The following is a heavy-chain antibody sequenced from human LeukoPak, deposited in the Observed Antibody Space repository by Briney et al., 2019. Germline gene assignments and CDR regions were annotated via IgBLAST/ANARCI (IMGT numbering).Heavy chain of an antibody. V-gene: IGHV3-33*01. Sequence: GGSLRLSCATSGFSFSSCGMHWVRQAPGKGPEWAAGIWYDGSNKYYADSVKGRFTISRDNSKNTLFLQMNSLRAEDTAVYYCARERAPSRVLVGVHFYYWGQGTLVTVSS. J-gene: IGHJ4*02. D-gene: IGHD1-26*01. CDR1: GFSFSSCG. CDR2: IWYDGSNK. CDR3: ARERAPSRVLVGVHFYY.